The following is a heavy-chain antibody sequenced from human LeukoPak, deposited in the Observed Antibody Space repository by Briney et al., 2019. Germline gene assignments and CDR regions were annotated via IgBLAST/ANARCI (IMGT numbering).Heavy chain of an antibody. CDR1: GGSISSYY. V-gene: IGHV4-59*08. CDR3: ARHEYSSTRGAFDI. D-gene: IGHD6-6*01. CDR2: IYYSGST. Sequence: SETLSLTCTVSGGSISSYYWSWIRQPPGKGLEWIGYIYYSGSTNYNPSLKSRVTISVDTSKNQFSLKLSPVTAADTAVYYCARHEYSSTRGAFDIWGQGTMVTVSS. J-gene: IGHJ3*02.